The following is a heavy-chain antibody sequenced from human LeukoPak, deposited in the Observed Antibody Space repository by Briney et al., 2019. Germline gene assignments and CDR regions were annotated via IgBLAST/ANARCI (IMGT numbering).Heavy chain of an antibody. CDR1: GDSVSRNSAT. J-gene: IGHJ6*03. D-gene: IGHD3-10*01. CDR2: TYYRSKWYN. CDR3: ARAVLWFGDLDYYYYMDV. Sequence: SQTLSLTCAISGDSVSRNSATWNWIRQSPARGLEWLGRTYYRSKWYNDYAVSVKSRIIINPDTSKNQFSLQLNSVTPEDTAVYYCARAVLWFGDLDYYYYMDVWGKGTTVTVSS. V-gene: IGHV6-1*01.